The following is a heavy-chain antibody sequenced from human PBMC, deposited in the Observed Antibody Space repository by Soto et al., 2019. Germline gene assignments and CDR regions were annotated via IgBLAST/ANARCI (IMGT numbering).Heavy chain of an antibody. CDR1: GFTFSSYS. CDR3: ARFLDGYTQLGFDY. D-gene: IGHD5-12*01. CDR2: ISSSSSYI. V-gene: IGHV3-21*01. Sequence: EVQLVESGGGLVKPGGSLRLSCAASGFTFSSYSMNWVRQAPGKGLEWVSSISSSSSYIYYADSVKGRFTISRDNAKNSLYLQMNSLRAEDTAVYYCARFLDGYTQLGFDYWCQGTLVTVSS. J-gene: IGHJ4*02.